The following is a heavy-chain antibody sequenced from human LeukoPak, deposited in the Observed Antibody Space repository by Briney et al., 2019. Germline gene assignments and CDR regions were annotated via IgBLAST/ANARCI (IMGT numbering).Heavy chain of an antibody. CDR3: ARAGEYYDFWSGPRGGWFDP. V-gene: IGHV1-8*03. D-gene: IGHD3-3*01. CDR1: GHTFTSYD. Sequence: ASVKVSCKASGHTFTSYDIDWVRQATGQGLEWMGWMNPSSGNTGYAQKFQGRVTITRNTSISTAYMELSSLRSEDTAVYYCARAGEYYDFWSGPRGGWFDPWGQGTLVTVSS. CDR2: MNPSSGNT. J-gene: IGHJ5*02.